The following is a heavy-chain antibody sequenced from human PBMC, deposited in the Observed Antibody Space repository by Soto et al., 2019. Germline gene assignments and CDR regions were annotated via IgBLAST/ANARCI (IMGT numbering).Heavy chain of an antibody. J-gene: IGHJ4*02. CDR2: INPSAGRT. Sequence: QVQLVQSGAEVQKPGASVRVSCKASGYIFTNSYLHWVRQAPGQGLEWMGIINPSAGRTNYAQNFQGRVTMTADTSTSIVYMELSSLRSEDTAVYYCARETDILTGFVIDYWGQGTLVIVSS. CDR3: ARETDILTGFVIDY. CDR1: GYIFTNSY. D-gene: IGHD3-9*01. V-gene: IGHV1-46*01.